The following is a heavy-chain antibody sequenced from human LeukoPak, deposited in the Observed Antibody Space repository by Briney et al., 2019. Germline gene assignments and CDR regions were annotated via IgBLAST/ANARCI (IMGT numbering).Heavy chain of an antibody. CDR3: ARSGGST. V-gene: IGHV3-21*01. Sequence: PGGSLRLSCAASGFTFSSYSMNWVRQAPGKGLEWVSSISGSSSFIYYADSVKGRFTISRDNAKNSLYLQMNSLRAEDTAVYYCARSGGSTGGQGTLVTVSS. CDR1: GFTFSSYS. J-gene: IGHJ4*02. CDR2: ISGSSSFI. D-gene: IGHD2-2*01.